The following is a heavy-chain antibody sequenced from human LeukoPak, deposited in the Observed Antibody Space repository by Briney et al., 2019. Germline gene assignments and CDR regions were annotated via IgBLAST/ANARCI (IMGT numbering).Heavy chain of an antibody. CDR1: GGSISSSSYY. J-gene: IGHJ4*02. CDR3: ARGAFSGYELRY. Sequence: SETLSLTCTVSGGSISSSSYYWGWIRQPPGKGLEWIGSIYYSGSTYYNPSLKSRVTISVDTSKNQFSLRLSSVTAADTAAYYCARGAFSGYELRYWGQGTLVTVSS. D-gene: IGHD5-12*01. V-gene: IGHV4-39*01. CDR2: IYYSGST.